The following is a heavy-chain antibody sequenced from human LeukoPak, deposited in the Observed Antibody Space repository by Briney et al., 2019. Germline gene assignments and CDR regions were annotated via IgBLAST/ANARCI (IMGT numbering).Heavy chain of an antibody. Sequence: PSETLSLTCTVSGGSISSGSYYWSWIRQPAGKGLEWIGRIYTSGSTNYNPSLKSRVTISVDTSKNQFSLKLSSVTAADTAVYYCARDKRYIAARKLDYYYYLDVWGKGTTVTVSS. CDR3: ARDKRYIAARKLDYYYYLDV. CDR1: GGSISSGSYY. CDR2: IYTSGST. V-gene: IGHV4-61*02. J-gene: IGHJ6*03. D-gene: IGHD6-6*01.